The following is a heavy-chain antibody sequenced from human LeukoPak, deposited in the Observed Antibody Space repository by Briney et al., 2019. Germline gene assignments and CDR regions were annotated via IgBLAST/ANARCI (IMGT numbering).Heavy chain of an antibody. V-gene: IGHV4-34*01. CDR2: INHSGST. CDR1: GGSFSGYY. J-gene: IGHJ6*03. CDR3: ARGIEAAASYYYYYYTDV. Sequence: SETLSLTCAVYGGSFSGYYWSWIRQPPGKGLEWIGEINHSGSTNYNPSLKSRVTISVDTSKNQFSLKLSSVTAADTAVYYCARGIEAAASYYYYYYTDVWGKGTTVTVSS. D-gene: IGHD6-13*01.